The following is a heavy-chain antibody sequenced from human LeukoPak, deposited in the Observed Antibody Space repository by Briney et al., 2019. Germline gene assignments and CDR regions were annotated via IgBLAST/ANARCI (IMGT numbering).Heavy chain of an antibody. V-gene: IGHV3-23*01. CDR3: AKAGLSSSVSDY. J-gene: IGHJ4*02. CDR1: GFTFSHSA. D-gene: IGHD6-13*01. CDR2: ISGGDVST. Sequence: GGSLRLSCAASGFTFSHSAMSWVRQAPGKGLEWVSNISGGDVSTYYADSVKGRFTISRDNSKNTLYLQMNSLRAEDTAVYYCAKAGLSSSVSDYWGQGTLVTVSS.